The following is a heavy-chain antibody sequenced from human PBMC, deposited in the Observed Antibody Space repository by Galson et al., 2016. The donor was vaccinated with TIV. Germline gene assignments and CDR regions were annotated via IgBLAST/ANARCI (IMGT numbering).Heavy chain of an antibody. Sequence: QSGAEVKKPGESLKISCKHSGYGFVDYWIVWVRQRPGKGLEWMGIVYLGDSETRYSPSFQGQVTISADKSISTAYLQWSSLEASDTAMYYCAREGGTAIGPPFDCWGQGTLVTVSS. V-gene: IGHV5-51*01. J-gene: IGHJ4*02. CDR1: GYGFVDYW. CDR2: VYLGDSET. D-gene: IGHD2-21*02. CDR3: AREGGTAIGPPFDC.